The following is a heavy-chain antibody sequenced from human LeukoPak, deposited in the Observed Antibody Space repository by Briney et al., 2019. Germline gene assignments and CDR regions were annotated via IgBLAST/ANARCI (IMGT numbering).Heavy chain of an antibody. D-gene: IGHD3-3*01. CDR1: GFNFSSFW. Sequence: PGGSLRLSCATSGFNFSSFWMNWVRQVPGKGLEWVANINNDGSDKYYVDSVKGRFTISRHNAKNSLYLEVHSQRAEDTAVYYCARKTYYDFWSRHYGLDFWGQGTLVAVSS. J-gene: IGHJ4*02. CDR2: INNDGSDK. CDR3: ARKTYYDFWSRHYGLDF. V-gene: IGHV3-7*01.